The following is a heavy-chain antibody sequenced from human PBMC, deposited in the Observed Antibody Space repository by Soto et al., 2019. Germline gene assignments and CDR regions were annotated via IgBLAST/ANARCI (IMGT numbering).Heavy chain of an antibody. CDR2: ISGSGDST. CDR1: GFTCSVYA. J-gene: IGHJ4*02. Sequence: EVRLLESGGGLVQPGGSLRLSCAASGFTCSVYAMSWVRQAPGQGLEWVSGISGSGDSTHYADSVKGRCTVSRDNSKSMLYLQTNSLRAEDTAIYYCAKALYGGFTYWGQGTLVTVSS. CDR3: AKALYGGFTY. V-gene: IGHV3-23*01. D-gene: IGHD3-10*01.